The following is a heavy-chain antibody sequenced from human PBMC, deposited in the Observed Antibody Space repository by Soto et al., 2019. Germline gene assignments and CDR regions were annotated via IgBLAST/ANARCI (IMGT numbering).Heavy chain of an antibody. J-gene: IGHJ4*02. CDR2: IRTNVFGATT. D-gene: IGHD1-26*01. CDR3: GRGGAWDVSDF. Sequence: EVQLVESGGGLEQPGRSLRLACTASGFTFGDYRVSWIRQAPGKGLEWVGFIRTNVFGATTKYAASVKDRFIISRDDSKGIASLQMNSLRTEDTAVYYCGRGGAWDVSDFWGQGTLVTVSS. CDR1: GFTFGDYR. V-gene: IGHV3-49*03.